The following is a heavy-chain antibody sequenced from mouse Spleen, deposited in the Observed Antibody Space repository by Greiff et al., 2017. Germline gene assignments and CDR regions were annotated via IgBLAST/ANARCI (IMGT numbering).Heavy chain of an antibody. V-gene: IGHV1S29*02. CDR3: ARGHGSSLHAMDY. CDR1: GYTFTDYN. D-gene: IGHD1-1*01. Sequence: VQLQQSGPELVKPGASVKISCKASGYTFTDYNMHWVKQSHGKSLEWIGYIYPYNGGTGYNQKFKSKATLTVDNSSSTAYMELRSLTSEDSAVYYCARGHGSSLHAMDYWGQGTSVTVSS. J-gene: IGHJ4*01. CDR2: IYPYNGGT.